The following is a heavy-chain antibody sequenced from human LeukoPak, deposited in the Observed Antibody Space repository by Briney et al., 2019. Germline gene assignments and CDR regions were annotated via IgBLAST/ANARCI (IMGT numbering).Heavy chain of an antibody. CDR3: AKDHDYYDSSGQDY. D-gene: IGHD3-22*01. CDR1: GFTFSSYG. CDR2: IRYDGNNK. V-gene: IGHV3-30*02. Sequence: GGSLRLFCAASGFTFSSYGMHWVRQAPGKGLEGVAFIRYDGNNKYYADSVKGRFTISRDNSKNTLYLQMNSLRAEDTAVYYCAKDHDYYDSSGQDYWGQGTLVTVSS. J-gene: IGHJ4*02.